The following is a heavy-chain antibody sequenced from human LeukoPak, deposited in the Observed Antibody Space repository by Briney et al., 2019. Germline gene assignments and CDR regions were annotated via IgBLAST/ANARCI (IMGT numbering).Heavy chain of an antibody. J-gene: IGHJ5*02. V-gene: IGHV1-18*01. CDR2: ISAYNGNT. D-gene: IGHD3-10*01. CDR3: ARRGSGSYYNSWFDP. Sequence: ASVKVSCKASGYTFTSYGISWVRQAPGQGLEWMGWISAYNGNTNYAQKLQGRVTMTTDTSTSTAYMELRSLRSDDTAVYYCARRGSGSYYNSWFDPWGQGTLVTVSS. CDR1: GYTFTSYG.